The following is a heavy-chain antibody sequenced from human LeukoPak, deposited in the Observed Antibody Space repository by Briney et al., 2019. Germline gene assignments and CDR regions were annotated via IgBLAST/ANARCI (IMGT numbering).Heavy chain of an antibody. CDR2: ISYDGSNK. Sequence: PGGSLRLSCAASGFTFSSYGMHWVRQAPGKGLEWVAVISYDGSNKYYADSVKGRFTISRDNSKNTLYLQMNSLRAEDTAVYYCAKGIAAAGMVVHYYGMDAWGQGTTVTVSS. CDR1: GFTFSSYG. J-gene: IGHJ6*02. CDR3: AKGIAAAGMVVHYYGMDA. D-gene: IGHD6-13*01. V-gene: IGHV3-30*18.